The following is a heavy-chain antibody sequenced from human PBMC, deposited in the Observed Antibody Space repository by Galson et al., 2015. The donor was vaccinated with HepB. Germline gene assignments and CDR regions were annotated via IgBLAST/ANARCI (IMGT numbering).Heavy chain of an antibody. CDR2: ISYDGSNK. V-gene: IGHV3-30-3*01. Sequence: SLRLSCAASGFTFSSYAMHWVRQAPGKGLEWVAVISYDGSNKYYADSVKGRFTISRDNSKNTLYLQMNSLRAEDTAVYYCARGDSSAQLAPEYFQHWGQGTLVTVSS. J-gene: IGHJ1*01. CDR3: ARGDSSAQLAPEYFQH. CDR1: GFTFSSYA. D-gene: IGHD3-22*01.